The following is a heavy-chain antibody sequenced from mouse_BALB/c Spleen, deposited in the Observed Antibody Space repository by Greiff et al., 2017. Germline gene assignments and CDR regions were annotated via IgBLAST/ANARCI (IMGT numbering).Heavy chain of an antibody. J-gene: IGHJ1*01. V-gene: IGHV1-5*01. CDR3: TRTEWLLQNWYFDV. Sequence: DVQLQESGTVLARPGASVKMSCKASGYTFSSYWMHWVKQRPGQGLEWIGAIYPGNSDTSYNQKFKGKAKLTAVTSTSTAYMELSSLTNEDSAVYYCTRTEWLLQNWYFDVWGAGTTVTVSS. CDR2: IYPGNSDT. CDR1: GYTFSSYW. D-gene: IGHD2-3*01.